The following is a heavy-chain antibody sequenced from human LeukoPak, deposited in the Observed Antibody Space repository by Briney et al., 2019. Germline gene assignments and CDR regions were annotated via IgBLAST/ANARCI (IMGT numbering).Heavy chain of an antibody. CDR1: GGPISSYY. J-gene: IGHJ4*02. D-gene: IGHD2-21*02. V-gene: IGHV4-59*01. CDR3: ASAYCGGDCYVDY. Sequence: PSETLSLTCTVSGGPISSYYWSWIRQPPGKGLEWIGYIYYSGSTNYNPSLKSRVTISVDTSKNQFSLKLSSVTAADTAVYYCASAYCGGDCYVDYWGQGTLVTVSS. CDR2: IYYSGST.